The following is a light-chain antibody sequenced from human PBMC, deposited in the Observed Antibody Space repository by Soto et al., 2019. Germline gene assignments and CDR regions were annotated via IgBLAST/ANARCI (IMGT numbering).Light chain of an antibody. J-gene: IGLJ1*01. V-gene: IGLV2-14*01. CDR2: DVS. Sequence: QSVLTQPASVSGSPGQSITISCTGTSSDVGGYNYVSWYQQHPGKAPKFMIYDVSNRPSGFSNRFSGSKSGNTASLTISGLQAEDEADYYCSSYTTSNTRQIVFGTGTQLTVL. CDR1: SSDVGGYNY. CDR3: SSYTTSNTRQIV.